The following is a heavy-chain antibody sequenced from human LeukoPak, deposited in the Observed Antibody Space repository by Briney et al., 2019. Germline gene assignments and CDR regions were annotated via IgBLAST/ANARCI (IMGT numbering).Heavy chain of an antibody. D-gene: IGHD3-10*01. J-gene: IGHJ3*02. CDR1: GFSLRNARMG. Sequence: SGPTLVNPPETLTLTCTVSGFSLRNARMGVSWIRQPPGKALEWLQHIFSNHEKSYNTSLKSRLTISKDTSKSQVVLTMTNMDPVHTATYYCARDFGHDAFDIWGQGTMVTVSS. CDR2: IFSNHEK. V-gene: IGHV2-26*01. CDR3: ARDFGHDAFDI.